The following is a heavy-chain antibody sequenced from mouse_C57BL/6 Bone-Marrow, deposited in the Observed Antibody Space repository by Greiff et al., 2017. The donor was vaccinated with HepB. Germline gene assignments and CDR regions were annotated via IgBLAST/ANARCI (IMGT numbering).Heavy chain of an antibody. CDR3: AFYYGNALDY. Sequence: QVQLQQSGAELVKPGASVKLSCTASGYTFTSYDMNWVKQRPEQGLEWIGWIYPRDGSTKYTEKFKGKATLTVDTSSSTAYMELHSLTSEDTAVYFCAFYYGNALDYWGQGTTLTVSS. D-gene: IGHD2-1*01. V-gene: IGHV1-85*01. CDR2: IYPRDGST. CDR1: GYTFTSYD. J-gene: IGHJ2*01.